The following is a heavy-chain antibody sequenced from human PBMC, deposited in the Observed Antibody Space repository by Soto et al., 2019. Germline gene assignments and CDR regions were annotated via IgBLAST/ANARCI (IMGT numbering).Heavy chain of an antibody. J-gene: IGHJ3*02. CDR2: IYHSGST. CDR1: GGSISSGGYS. V-gene: IGHV4-30-2*01. D-gene: IGHD3-22*01. Sequence: TSETLYLTCAVSGGSISSGGYSWSWIRQPPGKGLEWIGYIYHSGSTYYNPSLKSRVTISVDRSKNQFSLKLSSVTAADTAVYYCASNLYYDSSGYYRSDAFDIWGQGTMVT. CDR3: ASNLYYDSSGYYRSDAFDI.